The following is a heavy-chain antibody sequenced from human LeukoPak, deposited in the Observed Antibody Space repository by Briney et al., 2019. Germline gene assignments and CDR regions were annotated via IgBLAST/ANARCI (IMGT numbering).Heavy chain of an antibody. CDR3: AKDPYYDILTGYLPPGYFDY. J-gene: IGHJ4*02. CDR1: GFTVSSNY. CDR2: IYSGGST. D-gene: IGHD3-9*01. Sequence: TGGSLRLSCAASGFTVSSNYMSWVRQAPGKGLEWVSVIYSGGSTYYADSVKGRFTISRDNAKNSLYLQMNSLRAEDTAVYYCAKDPYYDILTGYLPPGYFDYWGQGTLVTVSS. V-gene: IGHV3-53*01.